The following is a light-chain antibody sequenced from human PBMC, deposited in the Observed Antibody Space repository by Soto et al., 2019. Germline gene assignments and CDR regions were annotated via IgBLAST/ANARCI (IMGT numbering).Light chain of an antibody. V-gene: IGKV3D-15*01. CDR1: ETVGRF. J-gene: IGKJ1*01. CDR3: HQYNNWPPWT. Sequence: EVVLTQSPATLSLSPGESATLSCRASETVGRFLAWYQQRPDQAPRLVIYDTSARATGIPARFTGSGSGTEFTLTISSLQSEDFAVYYCHQYNNWPPWTFGQGTKVDIK. CDR2: DTS.